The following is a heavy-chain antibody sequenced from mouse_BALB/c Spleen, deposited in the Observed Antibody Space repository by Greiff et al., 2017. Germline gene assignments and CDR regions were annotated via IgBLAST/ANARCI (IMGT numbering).Heavy chain of an antibody. Sequence: EVMLVESGAELVKPGASVKLSCTASGFNIKDTYMHWVKQRPEQGLEWIGRIDPANGNTKYDPKFQGKATITADTSSNTAYLQLSSLTSEDTAVYYCAKLVGYWGQGTTLTVSS. CDR2: IDPANGNT. V-gene: IGHV14-3*02. D-gene: IGHD4-1*01. CDR3: AKLVGY. CDR1: GFNIKDTY. J-gene: IGHJ2*01.